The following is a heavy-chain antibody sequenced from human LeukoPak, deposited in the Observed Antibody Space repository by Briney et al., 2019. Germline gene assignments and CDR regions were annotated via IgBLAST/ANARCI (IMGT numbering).Heavy chain of an antibody. CDR3: ARGLVVRGVIYYYYMDV. J-gene: IGHJ6*03. CDR1: GGSIISYY. D-gene: IGHD2-2*01. CDR2: IYYSGST. Sequence: SETLSLTCTVSGGSIISYYWSWIRQPPGKGLEGIGDIYYSGSTNYNPSLKSRVTISVDTTKNQFSLKLSSVTAADTAVYYCARGLVVRGVIYYYYMDVWGKGTTVTVSS. V-gene: IGHV4-59*01.